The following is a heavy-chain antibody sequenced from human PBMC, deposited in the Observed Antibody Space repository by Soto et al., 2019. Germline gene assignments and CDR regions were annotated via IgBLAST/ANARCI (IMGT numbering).Heavy chain of an antibody. D-gene: IGHD1-7*01. CDR2: ISGSSGYI. CDR1: GFTFSTYG. CDR3: ARRVIDGTTAVDY. Sequence: EVQLVESGGGLVKPGGSLRLSCVASGFTFSTYGMNWVRQAPGKGLEWVSSISGSSGYIYQADSVKGRFTIFRDNANNSLYLQMNSLRAEDAAVYYCARRVIDGTTAVDYCGQGTLVTVSS. V-gene: IGHV3-21*01. J-gene: IGHJ4*02.